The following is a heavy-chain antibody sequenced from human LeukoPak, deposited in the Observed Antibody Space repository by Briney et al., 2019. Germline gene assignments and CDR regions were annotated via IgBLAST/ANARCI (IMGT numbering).Heavy chain of an antibody. CDR3: AKGPSLGVSWCDY. V-gene: IGHV3-33*06. CDR2: IWYDGSNK. CDR1: GFTFSSYG. J-gene: IGHJ4*02. D-gene: IGHD6-13*01. Sequence: GGSLRLSCAASGFTFSSYGMHWVRQAPGKGLEWVAVIWYDGSNKYYADSVKGRFTISRDNSKNTLYLQMNSLRVEDTAVYYCAKGPSLGVSWCDYWGQGTLVTVSS.